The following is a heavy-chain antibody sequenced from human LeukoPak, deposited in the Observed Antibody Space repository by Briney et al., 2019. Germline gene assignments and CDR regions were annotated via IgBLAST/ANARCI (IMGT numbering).Heavy chain of an antibody. CDR2: INHSGGT. V-gene: IGHV4-34*01. Sequence: SETLSLTCAVYGGSFSGYYWSWIRQPLGKGLEWIGEINHSGGTNYNPSLKSRVTISMDTSKNQFSLKLNSMTAADTAVYYCSSHVSAAAGGRWGPGTLVTISS. CDR1: GGSFSGYY. J-gene: IGHJ4*02. D-gene: IGHD6-13*01. CDR3: SSHVSAAAGGR.